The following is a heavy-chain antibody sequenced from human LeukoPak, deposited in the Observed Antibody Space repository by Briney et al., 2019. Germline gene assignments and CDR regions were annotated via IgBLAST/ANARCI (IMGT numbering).Heavy chain of an antibody. CDR2: ISAYNGNT. D-gene: IGHD5-12*01. Sequence: ASVKVSCKASGYTFSSYDISWVRQAPGQGLEWMGWISAYNGNTNYAQKLQGRVTMTADTSTSTAYMELRSLRSDDTAVYYCARDWGYDDAFDIWGQGTMVTVSS. V-gene: IGHV1-18*01. CDR1: GYTFSSYD. J-gene: IGHJ3*02. CDR3: ARDWGYDDAFDI.